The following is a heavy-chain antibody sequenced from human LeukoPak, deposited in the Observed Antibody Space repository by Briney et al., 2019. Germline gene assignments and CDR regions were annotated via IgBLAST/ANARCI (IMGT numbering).Heavy chain of an antibody. Sequence: PGGSLRLSCAASGFTFSSYSIDWVRQPPGKGLEWVSSIISSSSYIYYADSVKGRFTNSRDNAKNSLYLQMNSLRAEDTAVYYCARGPVTGDFDYWGQGTLVTVSS. D-gene: IGHD7-27*01. V-gene: IGHV3-21*01. CDR3: ARGPVTGDFDY. J-gene: IGHJ4*02. CDR1: GFTFSSYS. CDR2: IISSSSYI.